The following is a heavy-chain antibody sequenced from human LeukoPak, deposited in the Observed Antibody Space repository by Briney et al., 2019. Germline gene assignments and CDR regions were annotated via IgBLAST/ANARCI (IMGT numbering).Heavy chain of an antibody. V-gene: IGHV4-34*01. D-gene: IGHD3-3*01. CDR2: INHSGST. CDR1: GGSCSGYY. J-gene: IGHJ4*02. CDR3: ARRSYYDFWSGYSDGFDY. Sequence: PSETLSLTCAVYGGSCSGYYWSWIRQPPGKGLEWIGEINHSGSTNYNPSLKSRVTISVDTSKNQFSLKLSSVTAADTAVYYCARRSYYDFWSGYSDGFDYWGQGTLVTVSS.